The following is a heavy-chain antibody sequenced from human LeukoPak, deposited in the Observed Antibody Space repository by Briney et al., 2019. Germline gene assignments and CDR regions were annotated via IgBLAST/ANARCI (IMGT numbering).Heavy chain of an antibody. CDR1: GYTCTSYA. Sequence: ASVKVSCKASGYTCTSYAMHWVRQAPGQRLEWMGWINAGNGNTKYSQKFQGRVTITRDTSASTAYMELSSLRSEDTAVYYCARGLGGRRVYYYYGMDVWGKGTTVTVSS. V-gene: IGHV1-3*01. CDR2: INAGNGNT. D-gene: IGHD3-16*01. CDR3: ARGLGGRRVYYYYGMDV. J-gene: IGHJ6*04.